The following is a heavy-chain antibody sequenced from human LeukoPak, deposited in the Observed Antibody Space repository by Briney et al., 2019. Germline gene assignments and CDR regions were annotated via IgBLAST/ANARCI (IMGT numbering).Heavy chain of an antibody. CDR2: IYTSGST. Sequence: PSETLSLTCTVSGGSISSGSYYWSWIRQPAGKGLEWIGRIYTSGSTNYNPSLKSRVTISVDTSKNQFSLQLNSVTPEDTAVYYCARYDRSVGWFDPWGQGTLVTVSS. D-gene: IGHD5/OR15-5a*01. CDR1: GGSISSGSYY. CDR3: ARYDRSVGWFDP. J-gene: IGHJ5*02. V-gene: IGHV4-61*02.